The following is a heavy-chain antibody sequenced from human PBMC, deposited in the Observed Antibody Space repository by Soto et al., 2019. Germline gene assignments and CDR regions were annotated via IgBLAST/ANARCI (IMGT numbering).Heavy chain of an antibody. CDR2: IYYSGST. J-gene: IGHJ5*02. Sequence: SETLSLTCTVSGGSISSSSYYWGWIRQPPGKGLEWIGSIYYSGSTYYNPSLKSRVTISVDTSKNQFSLKLSSVTAADTAVYYRATPYGSGELNWFDPWGQGTLVTVS. CDR1: GGSISSSSYY. CDR3: ATPYGSGELNWFDP. D-gene: IGHD3-10*01. V-gene: IGHV4-39*01.